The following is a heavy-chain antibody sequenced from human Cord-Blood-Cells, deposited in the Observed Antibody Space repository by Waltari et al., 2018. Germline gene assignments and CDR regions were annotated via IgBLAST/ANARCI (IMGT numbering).Heavy chain of an antibody. Sequence: VQLLESGGGLVPPGGSLRLSCVASGFTFSSYALSCVRQAPGKGLEWVSAISGSGGSTYYADSVKGRFTISRDNSKNTLYLQMNSLRAEDTAVYYCAKDQGDSSFDYWGQGTLVTVSS. V-gene: IGHV3-23*01. CDR1: GFTFSSYA. CDR3: AKDQGDSSFDY. D-gene: IGHD3-16*01. CDR2: ISGSGGST. J-gene: IGHJ4*02.